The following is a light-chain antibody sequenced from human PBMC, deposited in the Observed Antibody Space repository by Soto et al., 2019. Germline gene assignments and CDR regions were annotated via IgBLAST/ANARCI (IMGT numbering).Light chain of an antibody. V-gene: IGLV1-44*01. Sequence: QSVLTQPPSASGTPGQRVTISCSGSSSNIGSNTVNWYQQLPGTATKLLIYSNNQRPSGVPDRFSGSKSGTSASLAISGLQSEDEADYYCAAWDDSLNGWVFGGGTKVTVL. CDR1: SSNIGSNT. CDR2: SNN. CDR3: AAWDDSLNGWV. J-gene: IGLJ3*02.